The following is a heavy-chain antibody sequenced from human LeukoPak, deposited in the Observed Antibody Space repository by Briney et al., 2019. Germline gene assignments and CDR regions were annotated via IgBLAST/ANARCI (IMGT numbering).Heavy chain of an antibody. D-gene: IGHD3-10*02. CDR3: AKSTTLFGELLSDFDY. CDR2: ISGSGGST. Sequence: GGSLRLSCAASGFTFSSYAMSWVRQAPGKGLEWVSAISGSGGSTYYADSVKGRFTISRDNSKNTLYLQMNSLRAEDTAVYYCAKSTTLFGELLSDFDYWGQGTLVTVSS. J-gene: IGHJ4*02. V-gene: IGHV3-23*01. CDR1: GFTFSSYA.